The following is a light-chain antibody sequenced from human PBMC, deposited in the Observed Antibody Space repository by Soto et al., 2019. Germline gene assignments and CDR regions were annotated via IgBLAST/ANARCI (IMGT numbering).Light chain of an antibody. V-gene: IGKV3-20*01. CDR1: QTVTNNF. CDR3: QQHGGSPIT. J-gene: IGKJ5*01. Sequence: EMELTRSPCTLYMSPGQRATLSFRASQTVTNNFLAWHQQKPGQTPRLLIYGASSRGTGTPDRFSGSGSGTDFTLTISRLEPEDFAVYYCQQHGGSPITFGQGPRMEIK. CDR2: GAS.